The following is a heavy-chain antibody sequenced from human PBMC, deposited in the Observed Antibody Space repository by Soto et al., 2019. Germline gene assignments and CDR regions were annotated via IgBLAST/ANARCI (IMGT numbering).Heavy chain of an antibody. J-gene: IGHJ4*02. V-gene: IGHV6-1*01. CDR3: ARIVGGSSDY. CDR2: TYYRSKWYS. Sequence: SQALSPTFPRSGDSVSSNLPARNRIRQPPARGLEWLGRTYYRSKWYSDYALSVKSRITINPDTSKYQFSLQLNSVTHEDAAMYYCARIVGGSSDYWGQGTLVTVSS. D-gene: IGHD2-15*01. CDR1: GDSVSSNLPA.